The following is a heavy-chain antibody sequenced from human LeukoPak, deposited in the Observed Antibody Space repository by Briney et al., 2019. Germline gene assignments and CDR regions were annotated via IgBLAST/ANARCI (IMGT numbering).Heavy chain of an antibody. V-gene: IGHV3-21*01. CDR3: ARDWTTYSGSQYFFDF. CDR1: VFTFSSYS. Sequence: GGSLRLSCAASVFTFSSYSMHWVRQAPGKGREWVSSISSGSSYIYYADSVKGRFTISRDNAKNSLYLQMNTLRAEDTAVYYCARDWTTYSGSQYFFDFWGQGTLVTVSS. CDR2: ISSGSSYI. D-gene: IGHD2-15*01. J-gene: IGHJ4*02.